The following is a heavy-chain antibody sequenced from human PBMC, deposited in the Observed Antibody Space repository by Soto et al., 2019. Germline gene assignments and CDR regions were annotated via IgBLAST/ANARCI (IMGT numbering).Heavy chain of an antibody. J-gene: IGHJ4*02. V-gene: IGHV4-4*02. CDR2: IYHSGST. CDR3: AGLITETTRGSHRYDY. CDR1: GGSISSSNW. D-gene: IGHD1-20*01. Sequence: QVQLQESGPGLVKPSGTLSLTCAVSGGSISSSNWWSWVRQPPGKGLEWIGEIYHSGSTNYNPSLNSRVTISVDKPTNQFSLKLSSVTAADTAVYYCAGLITETTRGSHRYDYWGQGTLVTVSS.